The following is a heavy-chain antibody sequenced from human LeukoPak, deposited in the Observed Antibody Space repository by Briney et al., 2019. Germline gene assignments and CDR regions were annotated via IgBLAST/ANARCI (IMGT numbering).Heavy chain of an antibody. D-gene: IGHD6-6*01. V-gene: IGHV4-59*08. CDR1: GGSISSYY. CDR3: ARLIAARRGYGVDV. Sequence: SETLSLTCTVSGGSISSYYWSWIRQPPGKGLEWIGYIYYSGSTNYSPSLKSRVTISVDTSKNQFSLKLSSVTAADTAVYYCARLIAARRGYGVDVWGQGTTVTVSS. CDR2: IYYSGST. J-gene: IGHJ6*02.